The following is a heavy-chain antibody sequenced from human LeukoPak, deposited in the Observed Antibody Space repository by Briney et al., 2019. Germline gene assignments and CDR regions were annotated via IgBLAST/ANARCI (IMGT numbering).Heavy chain of an antibody. V-gene: IGHV4-34*01. Sequence: SETLSLTCAVYGGSFSGYYWSWIRQPPGKGLEWIGEINHSGSTDYNPSLKSRVTISVDTSKNQFSLKLSSVTAADTAVYYCAREPLWFRGRYFDYWGQGTLVTVSS. J-gene: IGHJ4*02. CDR2: INHSGST. D-gene: IGHD3-10*01. CDR1: GGSFSGYY. CDR3: AREPLWFRGRYFDY.